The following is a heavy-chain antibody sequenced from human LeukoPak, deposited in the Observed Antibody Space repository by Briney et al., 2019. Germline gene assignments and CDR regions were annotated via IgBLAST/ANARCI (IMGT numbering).Heavy chain of an antibody. CDR3: ARPTMIAGAFDI. D-gene: IGHD3-22*01. J-gene: IGHJ3*02. CDR1: GGSISSYY. V-gene: IGHV4-59*08. Sequence: SETLSLTCTVSGGSISSYYWSWIRQPPGKGLEWIGYIYYSGSTNHNPSLKSRVTISVDTSKNQFSLKLSSVTAADTAVYYCARPTMIAGAFDIWGQGTMVTVSS. CDR2: IYYSGST.